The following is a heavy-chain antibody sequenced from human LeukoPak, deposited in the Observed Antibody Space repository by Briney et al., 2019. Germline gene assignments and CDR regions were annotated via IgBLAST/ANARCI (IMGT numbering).Heavy chain of an antibody. J-gene: IGHJ4*02. CDR2: IKDDGSTT. V-gene: IGHV3-74*01. D-gene: IGHD2-8*01. Sequence: PGGSLRLSCAVSGFTFGSRWMHWVRQAPGKGLVWVALIKDDGSTTNYADSVKGRFTASRDDAKNTVYLQMSSLTAEDTAVYYCHPLAYVSNWGQGTLVTVYS. CDR1: GFTFGSRW. CDR3: HPLAYVSN.